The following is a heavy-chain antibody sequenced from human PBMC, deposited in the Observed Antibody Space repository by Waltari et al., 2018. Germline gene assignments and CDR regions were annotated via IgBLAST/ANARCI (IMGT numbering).Heavy chain of an antibody. CDR1: GGSISSGDYS. Sequence: QVQLQESGPGLVKPSQTLSLTCPFSGGSISSGDYSWSWIRQPPGKGLEWIGYIYDSGSTYYNPYIKSRVTISVDTSKNQFSLKLSSVTAADTAVYYCARSRRGHFDYWGQGTLVTVSS. CDR3: ARSRRGHFDY. J-gene: IGHJ4*02. V-gene: IGHV4-30-4*08. D-gene: IGHD3-16*01. CDR2: IYDSGST.